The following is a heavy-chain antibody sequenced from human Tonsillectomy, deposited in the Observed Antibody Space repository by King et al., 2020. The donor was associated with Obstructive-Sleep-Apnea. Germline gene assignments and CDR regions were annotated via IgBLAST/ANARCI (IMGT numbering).Heavy chain of an antibody. D-gene: IGHD3-10*01. Sequence: VQLVESGAEVKKPGSSVKVSCTASGVTFSSYAISWVRQAPGQGLEWMGGIIPIFGTANYAQKFQGRVTITADESTSTAYMELSSLRSEDTAVYYCASRFGELLPLDYWGQGTLVTVSS. V-gene: IGHV1-69*01. CDR3: ASRFGELLPLDY. CDR1: GVTFSSYA. J-gene: IGHJ4*02. CDR2: IIPIFGTA.